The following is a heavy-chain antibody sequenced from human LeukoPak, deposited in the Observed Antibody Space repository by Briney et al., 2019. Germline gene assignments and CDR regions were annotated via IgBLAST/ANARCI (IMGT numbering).Heavy chain of an antibody. CDR3: AKVGTAMVLWYFDL. D-gene: IGHD5-18*01. CDR2: ISGSGGSK. CDR1: GFTFSSYA. J-gene: IGHJ2*01. V-gene: IGHV3-23*01. Sequence: GSLRLSCAASGFTFSSYAMSWVRQAPGKGVEWVSAISGSGGSKYYADSVKGRFTISRDNSKNTLYLQMNSLRAEDTAVYYCAKVGTAMVLWYFDLWGRGTLVTVSS.